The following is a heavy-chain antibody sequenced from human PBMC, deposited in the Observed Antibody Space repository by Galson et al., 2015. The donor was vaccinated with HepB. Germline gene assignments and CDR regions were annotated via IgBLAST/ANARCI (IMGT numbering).Heavy chain of an antibody. V-gene: IGHV3-33*01. CDR2: VWYDGSNK. Sequence: SLRLSCAASGFIFSNYGMHWVRQAPGKGLEWVALVWYDGSNKYYADSVKGRFTISRDNSKNTLFLQMNSLRADDTAVYYCASSPAYRGSSPGGMDCWGQGTMVTVSS. D-gene: IGHD6-6*01. CDR1: GFIFSNYG. J-gene: IGHJ4*02. CDR3: ASSPAYRGSSPGGMDC.